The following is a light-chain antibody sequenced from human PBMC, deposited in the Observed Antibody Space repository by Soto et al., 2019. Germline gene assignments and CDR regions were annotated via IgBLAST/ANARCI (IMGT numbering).Light chain of an antibody. CDR3: QQLNNYPRT. Sequence: DIQLTQSPSFLSASVGDRVTITCRASQGINSYLAWYQQKPGKAPKLLISTAYTLQSGVPSRFSGSGSGTEFTLTISSLHPEDFATYYCQQLNNYPRTFGQGTKVEIK. V-gene: IGKV1-9*01. CDR1: QGINSY. J-gene: IGKJ1*01. CDR2: TAY.